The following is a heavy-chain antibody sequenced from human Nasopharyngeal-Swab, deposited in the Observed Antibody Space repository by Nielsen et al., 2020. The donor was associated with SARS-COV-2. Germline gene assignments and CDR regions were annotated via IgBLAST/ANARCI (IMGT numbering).Heavy chain of an antibody. V-gene: IGHV3-48*03. J-gene: IGHJ4*02. D-gene: IGHD5-18*01. Sequence: WIRQPPGKGLEWISYISSTGTTIYYADSVKGRFTISRDNAENSLFLQMNSLRAEDTALYYCAREMGYSYGWDYWGQGTQVTVSS. CDR3: AREMGYSYGWDY. CDR2: ISSTGTTI.